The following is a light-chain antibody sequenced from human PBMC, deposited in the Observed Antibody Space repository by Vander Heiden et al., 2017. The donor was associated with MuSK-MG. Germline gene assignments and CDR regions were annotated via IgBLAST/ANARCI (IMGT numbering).Light chain of an antibody. CDR1: SSDVGGYNY. V-gene: IGLV2-14*01. J-gene: IGLJ3*02. CDR2: EVS. Sequence: QSALTQPASVSGSPGQSITIPCTGTSSDVGGYNYVSWYQQHPGKAPKLMIYEVSNRPSGVSNRFSGSKSGNTASLTISGLQAEDEADYYCSSYTSSSTPWVFGGGTKLTV. CDR3: SSYTSSSTPWV.